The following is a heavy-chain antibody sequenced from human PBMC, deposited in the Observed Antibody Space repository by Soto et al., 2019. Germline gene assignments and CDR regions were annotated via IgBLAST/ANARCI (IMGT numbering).Heavy chain of an antibody. CDR1: GFTFSSYA. D-gene: IGHD1-7*01. CDR3: VNTGITGTTPHAFDI. Sequence: GGSLRLSCSASGFTFSSYAMHWVRQAPGKGLEYVSAISSNGGSTYYADSVKGRFTISRDNSKNTLYLQMSSLRAEDTAVYYCVNTGITGTTPHAFDIWGQGTMVTVSS. CDR2: ISSNGGST. V-gene: IGHV3-64D*06. J-gene: IGHJ3*02.